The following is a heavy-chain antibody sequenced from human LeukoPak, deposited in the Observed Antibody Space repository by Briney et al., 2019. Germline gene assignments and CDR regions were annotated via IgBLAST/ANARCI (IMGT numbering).Heavy chain of an antibody. D-gene: IGHD2-21*02. J-gene: IGHJ5*02. CDR1: GFTVSGTH. CDR2: MYTGGTT. V-gene: IGHV3-53*01. CDR3: AKDEVTSGGGPAS. Sequence: PGGSLRLSCAASGFTVSGTHMSWVRQAPGKGLEWVSAMYTGGTTYYADSVKGRFTISRDNSKNTLYLHMNSLRAEDTAVYYCAKDEVTSGGGPASWGQGTLVTVSS.